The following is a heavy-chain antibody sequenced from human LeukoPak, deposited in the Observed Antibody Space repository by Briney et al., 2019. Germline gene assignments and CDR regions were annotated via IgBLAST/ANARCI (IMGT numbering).Heavy chain of an antibody. Sequence: SETLSLTCSVSDGSISSGYYYWAWIRQPPGKGPEWIGSIYYSGTTYPNPSLKSRVTISVDTSKNQFSLKLSSVTAADTAVYYCAREPATIMITFGGVIEYAFDIWGQGTMVTVSS. D-gene: IGHD3-16*02. CDR3: AREPATIMITFGGVIEYAFDI. CDR2: IYYSGTT. J-gene: IGHJ3*02. V-gene: IGHV4-39*07. CDR1: DGSISSGYYY.